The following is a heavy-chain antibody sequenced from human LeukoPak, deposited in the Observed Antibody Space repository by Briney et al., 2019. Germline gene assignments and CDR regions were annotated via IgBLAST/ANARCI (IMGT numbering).Heavy chain of an antibody. D-gene: IGHD5-24*01. CDR2: INPNSGGT. Sequence: ASVKVSCKASGYTFTGYYMHWVRQAPGRGLEWMGWINPNSGGTNYAQKFQGRVTMTRDTSISTAYMELSRLRSDDTAVYYCARGEIYYYYYYMDVWGKGTTVTVSS. CDR1: GYTFTGYY. J-gene: IGHJ6*03. V-gene: IGHV1-2*02. CDR3: ARGEIYYYYYYMDV.